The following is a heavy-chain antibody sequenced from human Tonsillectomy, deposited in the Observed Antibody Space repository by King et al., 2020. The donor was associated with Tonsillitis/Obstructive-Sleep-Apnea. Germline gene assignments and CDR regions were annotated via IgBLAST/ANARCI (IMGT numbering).Heavy chain of an antibody. CDR3: ATKGGYCSSTGCYRQPPRY. Sequence: VQLQQWGAGLLKPSETLSLTCAVYGESFSGYYWNWIRQPPGKGLEWIGEINHIGSTNYNPSLKSRVTISVDTSKTPFSLKLSSVTAADTPVYYGATKGGYCSSTGCYRQPPRYWGQGTLVAVSS. CDR1: GESFSGYY. V-gene: IGHV4-34*01. D-gene: IGHD2-2*01. CDR2: INHIGST. J-gene: IGHJ4*02.